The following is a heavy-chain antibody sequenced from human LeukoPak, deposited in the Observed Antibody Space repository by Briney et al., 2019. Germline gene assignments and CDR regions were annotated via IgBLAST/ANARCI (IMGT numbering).Heavy chain of an antibody. CDR2: IWYDGSNK. Sequence: PGGSLRLSCAASGFTFSNYDMHWVRQAPGKGLEWVAVIWYDGSNKYYAESVKGRFTISRDNSKNTLFLQMNSLRADDTAVYYCARTIAVAGPYYFDYWGQGTLVTVSS. D-gene: IGHD6-19*01. CDR3: ARTIAVAGPYYFDY. V-gene: IGHV3-33*08. CDR1: GFTFSNYD. J-gene: IGHJ4*02.